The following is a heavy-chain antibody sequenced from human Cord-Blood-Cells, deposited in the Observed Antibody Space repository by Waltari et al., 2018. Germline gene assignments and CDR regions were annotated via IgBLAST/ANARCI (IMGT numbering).Heavy chain of an antibody. Sequence: QVQLVQSGAEVKKPGSSVKVSCKASGGTFSSYAISWVRQAPGQGLEWRGGIIPFLGIANYAQKFQGRVTITADESTSTAYMELSSLRSEDTAVYYCARGRGATEYFDLWGRGTLVTVSS. CDR2: IIPFLGIA. D-gene: IGHD5-12*01. CDR3: ARGRGATEYFDL. J-gene: IGHJ2*01. V-gene: IGHV1-69*04. CDR1: GGTFSSYA.